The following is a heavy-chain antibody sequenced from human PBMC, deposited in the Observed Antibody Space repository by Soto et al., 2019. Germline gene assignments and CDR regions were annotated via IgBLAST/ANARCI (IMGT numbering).Heavy chain of an antibody. D-gene: IGHD6-25*01. CDR2: IYTSGST. V-gene: IGHV4-4*07. CDR1: GGSISSYY. Sequence: QVQLQESGPGLVKPSATLSLTCTVSGGSISSYYWSWIRQPAGKGLEWIGRIYTSGSTNYNPSLKSRVTMSVDTSKNQFSLKLSSVTAADTAVYYCARETATEDWGRFDYWGQGTLVTVSS. CDR3: ARETATEDWGRFDY. J-gene: IGHJ4*02.